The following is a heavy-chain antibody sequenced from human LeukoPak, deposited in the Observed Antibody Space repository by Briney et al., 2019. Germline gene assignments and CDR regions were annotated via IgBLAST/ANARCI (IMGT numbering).Heavy chain of an antibody. D-gene: IGHD1-14*01. V-gene: IGHV1-2*04. CDR1: GYTFTCYY. CDR3: AREYHRWEPGYFDY. Sequence: GASVKVSCKASGYTFTCYYMHWVRQAPGQGLELMGWINPNSGGTNYAQKFQGWVTMTRDTSISTAYMELSRLRSDDTAVYYCAREYHRWEPGYFDYWGQGTLVTVSS. CDR2: INPNSGGT. J-gene: IGHJ4*02.